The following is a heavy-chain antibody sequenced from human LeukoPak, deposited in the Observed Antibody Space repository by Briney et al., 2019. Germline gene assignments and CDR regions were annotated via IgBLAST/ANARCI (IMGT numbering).Heavy chain of an antibody. J-gene: IGHJ5*02. Sequence: GGSLRLSCAASGFTFSSYGMHWVRQAPGKGLEWVAVIWYDGSNKYYADSVKGRFTISRDNAKNTVFLQMNSLRADDTAIYYCVRDFRSADHWGQGILVTVSS. CDR1: GFTFSSYG. V-gene: IGHV3-33*01. CDR3: VRDFRSADH. CDR2: IWYDGSNK.